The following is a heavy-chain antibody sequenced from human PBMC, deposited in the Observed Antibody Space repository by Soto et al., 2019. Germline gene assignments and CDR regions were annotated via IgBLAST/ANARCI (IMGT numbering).Heavy chain of an antibody. CDR3: ARGNRDTAMDCYYYMDV. Sequence: EVQLVESGGGLVKPGGSLRLSCAASGFTFSSYSMNWVRQAPGKGLEWVSSISSSSSYIYYADSVKGRFTISRDNAKNSLYLQMNSLRAEDTAVYYCARGNRDTAMDCYYYMDVWGKGTTVTVSS. CDR1: GFTFSSYS. CDR2: ISSSSSYI. V-gene: IGHV3-21*01. J-gene: IGHJ6*03. D-gene: IGHD5-18*01.